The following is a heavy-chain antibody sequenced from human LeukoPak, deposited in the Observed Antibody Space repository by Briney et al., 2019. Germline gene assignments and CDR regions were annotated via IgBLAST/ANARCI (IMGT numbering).Heavy chain of an antibody. V-gene: IGHV3-7*01. CDR1: GFTFSSCW. Sequence: PGGSLRLSCAASGFTFSSCWMSWVRQAPGKGLEWVASIKQDGSEKYYVDSVKGRFTISRDNAKNSLYLQMNSLKAEDTAVYYCASGSGWRQLYWGQGTLVTVSP. J-gene: IGHJ4*02. CDR3: ASGSGWRQLY. D-gene: IGHD5-24*01. CDR2: IKQDGSEK.